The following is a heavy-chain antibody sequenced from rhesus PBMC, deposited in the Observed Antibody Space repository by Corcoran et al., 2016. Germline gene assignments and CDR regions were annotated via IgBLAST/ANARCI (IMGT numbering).Heavy chain of an antibody. CDR3: ARDRSSGWNWYY. D-gene: IGHD6-31*01. CDR2: IYSSSANT. Sequence: QVQLQESGPGLLKPSETLSLTFAVSGSSISGGYGWGCIRQPPGKGLEWIGCIYSSSANTYYNPSLKSRVTISTDTSKNQFSLKLSSVTAADTAVYYCARDRSSGWNWYYWGQGVLVTVSS. V-gene: IGHV4S7*01. J-gene: IGHJ4*01. CDR1: GSSISGGYG.